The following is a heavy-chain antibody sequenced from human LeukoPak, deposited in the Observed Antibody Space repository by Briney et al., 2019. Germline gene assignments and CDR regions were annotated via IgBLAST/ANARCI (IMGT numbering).Heavy chain of an antibody. D-gene: IGHD2-2*02. V-gene: IGHV1-2*02. J-gene: IGHJ4*02. Sequence: ASVKVSCKASGYIFTIYYMHWVRQAPGQGLEWMGWINPNSGATSYAQRFQGRVTMTRDTSISTAYMELSGLTSDDTAVYYCARNPPYCTSTSCYNDYWGQGTLVTVSS. CDR3: ARNPPYCTSTSCYNDY. CDR2: INPNSGAT. CDR1: GYIFTIYY.